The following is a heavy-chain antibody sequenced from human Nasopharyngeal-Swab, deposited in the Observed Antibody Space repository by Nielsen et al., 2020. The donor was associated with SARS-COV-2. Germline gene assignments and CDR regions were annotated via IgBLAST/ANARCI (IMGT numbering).Heavy chain of an antibody. CDR3: AREGRITMVRAVITKTNWFDP. CDR2: IYYSGST. D-gene: IGHD3-10*01. CDR1: GGSISSYY. Sequence: SETLSLTCTVSGGSISSYYWSWIRQPPGKGLEWIGYIYYSGSTNYNPSLKSRVTISVDTSKNQFSLKLSSVTAADTAVYYCAREGRITMVRAVITKTNWFDPWGQGTLVTVSS. J-gene: IGHJ5*02. V-gene: IGHV4-59*01.